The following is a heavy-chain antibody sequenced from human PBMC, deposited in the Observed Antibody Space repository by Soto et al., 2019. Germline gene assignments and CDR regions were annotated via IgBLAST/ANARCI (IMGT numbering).Heavy chain of an antibody. CDR3: ARDRPWDGYNPWYGMDV. Sequence: SVKVSCKASGGTFSSYAISWVRQAPGQGLKWMGGIIPIFGTANYAQKFQGRVTITADESTSTAYMELSSLRSEDTAVYYCARDRPWDGYNPWYGMDVWGQGTTVTVSS. CDR1: GGTFSSYA. CDR2: IIPIFGTA. V-gene: IGHV1-69*13. D-gene: IGHD5-12*01. J-gene: IGHJ6*02.